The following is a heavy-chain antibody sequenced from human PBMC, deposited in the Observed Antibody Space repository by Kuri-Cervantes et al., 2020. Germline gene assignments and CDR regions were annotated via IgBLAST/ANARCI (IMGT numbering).Heavy chain of an antibody. CDR1: GFTFNNYD. J-gene: IGHJ4*02. D-gene: IGHD1-1*01. Sequence: GESLKISCVASGFTFNNYDLHWVRQAPGKGLEWVAVIWYDGNTKYYADSVKGRFTISRDSSKNTLYLQMNSLRAEDTAVYYCASEGTTTAMTPFDYWGQGTLVTVSS. CDR3: ASEGTTTAMTPFDY. V-gene: IGHV3-33*08. CDR2: IWYDGNTK.